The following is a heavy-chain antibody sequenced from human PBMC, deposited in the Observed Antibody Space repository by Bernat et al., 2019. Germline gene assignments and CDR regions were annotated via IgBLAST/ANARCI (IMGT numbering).Heavy chain of an antibody. CDR2: ISYGGRNK. CDR1: GFTFSSYS. V-gene: IGHV3-30*04. Sequence: QVQLVESGGGLVQPGGSLRLSCAASGFTFSSYSMHWVRQAPGKGLEWVSVISYGGRNKYYAASVDGRFTISSDNSKNTLYLQMNSLRAEDTAVYYGARDLYSTMVVSGDFDIWGQGTLVTVSS. CDR3: ARDLYSTMVVSGDFDI. J-gene: IGHJ3*02. D-gene: IGHD3-22*01.